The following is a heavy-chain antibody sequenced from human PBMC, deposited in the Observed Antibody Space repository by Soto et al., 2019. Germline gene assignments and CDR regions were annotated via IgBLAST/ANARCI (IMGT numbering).Heavy chain of an antibody. V-gene: IGHV2-70*04. D-gene: IGHD2-15*01. CDR2: IDWDDDK. J-gene: IGHJ4*02. CDR1: GFSLSTSGMR. CDR3: ARMFHCSRVTCPFHX. Sequence: SGATLVNPTQTLTLTCTFSGFSLSTSGMRVSWIRHPPVKALEWLARIDWDDDKFYNTSLKTRRTISKDSSKNQVVLTMTNMDTVDTATYYCARMFHCSRVTCPFHXWGQGALVTVSX.